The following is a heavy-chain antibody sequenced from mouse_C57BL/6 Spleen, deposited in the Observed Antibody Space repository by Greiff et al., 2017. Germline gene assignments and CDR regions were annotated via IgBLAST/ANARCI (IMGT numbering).Heavy chain of an antibody. CDR3: TREGTGAWFAY. CDR1: GYTFTDYE. Sequence: VQLQQSGAELVRPGASVTLSCKASGYTFTDYEMHWVKQTPVHGLEWIGAIDPETGGTAYNQKFKGKAILTADKSSSTAYMELRSLTSADSAVYYCTREGTGAWFAYWGQGTLVTVSA. CDR2: IDPETGGT. J-gene: IGHJ3*01. V-gene: IGHV1-15*01.